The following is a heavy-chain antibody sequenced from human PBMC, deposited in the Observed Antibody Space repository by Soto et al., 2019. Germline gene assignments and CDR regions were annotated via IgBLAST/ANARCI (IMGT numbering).Heavy chain of an antibody. Sequence: QVQLVQSGAEVKKPGASVKVSCKASGYTFTSYDINWVRQATGQGREWMGWMNPNSGNTGYAQKFQGRVTMARNTSISTAYMELSSLRSEDTAVYYCARGYNWGPESPYYFDYWGQGTLVTVSS. CDR1: GYTFTSYD. D-gene: IGHD7-27*01. CDR3: ARGYNWGPESPYYFDY. CDR2: MNPNSGNT. V-gene: IGHV1-8*01. J-gene: IGHJ4*02.